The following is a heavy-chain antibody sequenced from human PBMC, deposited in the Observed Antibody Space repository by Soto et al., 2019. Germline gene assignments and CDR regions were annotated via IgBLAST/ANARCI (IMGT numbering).Heavy chain of an antibody. D-gene: IGHD2-15*01. Sequence: QVQLQESGPGQVKPSQTLSLTCTVSGRSISSVNYYWSWIRQPPGKGLEWIGYIYYSGSTYYNPSLRSRVTISVDTSKNQFSLKLSSVTAADTAVYYCARYGSGECNRGSCYSPFDYWGQGTLVTVSS. CDR2: IYYSGST. V-gene: IGHV4-30-4*01. CDR1: GRSISSVNYY. J-gene: IGHJ4*02. CDR3: ARYGSGECNRGSCYSPFDY.